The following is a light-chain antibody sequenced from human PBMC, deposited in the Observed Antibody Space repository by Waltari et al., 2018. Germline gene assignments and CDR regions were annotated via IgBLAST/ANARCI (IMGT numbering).Light chain of an antibody. CDR1: SSDVGAYNF. V-gene: IGLV2-14*01. CDR3: TSFTSRSTWV. CDR2: EVS. J-gene: IGLJ3*02. Sequence: QSALTQPVSVSESPGQSITISCPGTSSDVGAYNFVSWYQQPPGKAPKLMIYEVSNRPSGVSSRFSASKSGNTASLTISGLQAEDEADYYCTSFTSRSTWVFGGGTKLTVL.